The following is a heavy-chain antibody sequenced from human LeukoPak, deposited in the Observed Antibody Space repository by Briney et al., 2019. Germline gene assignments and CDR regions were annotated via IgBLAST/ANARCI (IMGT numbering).Heavy chain of an antibody. CDR2: IYYSGST. CDR1: GGSISSYY. Sequence: SETLSLTCTVSGGSISSYYWSWIRQPPGKGLEWIGYIYYSGSTNYNPSLKSRVTISVDTSKNQFSLKLGAVTAADTAVYFCAGSYDSSGYYLYFDYWGQGTLVTVSS. D-gene: IGHD3-22*01. J-gene: IGHJ4*02. V-gene: IGHV4-59*01. CDR3: AGSYDSSGYYLYFDY.